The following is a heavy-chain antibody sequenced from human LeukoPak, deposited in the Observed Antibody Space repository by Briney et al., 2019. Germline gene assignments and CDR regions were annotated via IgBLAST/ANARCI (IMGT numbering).Heavy chain of an antibody. D-gene: IGHD1-26*01. CDR2: IYSGGST. Sequence: QPGGSLRLSCAASGFTVSSNYMSWVRQAPGKGLEWVSVIYSGGSTYYADSVKGRFTISRDNSKNTLYLQMNSLRAEDTAVYYCARGVVRGGYFWPHDYWGQGTLVTVSS. J-gene: IGHJ4*02. CDR1: GFTVSSNY. V-gene: IGHV3-66*02. CDR3: ARGVVRGGYFWPHDY.